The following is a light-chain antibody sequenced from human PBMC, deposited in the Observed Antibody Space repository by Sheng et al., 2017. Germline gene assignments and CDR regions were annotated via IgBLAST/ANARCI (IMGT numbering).Light chain of an antibody. CDR2: DDR. CDR1: NLG. V-gene: IGLV3-21*03. Sequence: SHVPTQPPSVSVAPGKTATISCGGDNLGVNWYQQKPGQAPVLVVYDDRHRPSGIPERFSGSNSANTATLTITRVEAGDGGRLVTCQVWDTATDHVLFGGGTKLTVL. CDR3: QVWDTATDHVL. J-gene: IGLJ2*01.